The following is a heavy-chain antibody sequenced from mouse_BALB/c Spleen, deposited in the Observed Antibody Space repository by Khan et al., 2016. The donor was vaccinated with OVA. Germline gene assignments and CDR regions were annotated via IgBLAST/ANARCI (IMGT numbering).Heavy chain of an antibody. J-gene: IGHJ3*01. V-gene: IGHV5-9-3*01. CDR3: ARSPYGNFAY. CDR1: GFTFSTYA. D-gene: IGHD2-1*01. Sequence: EVELVESGGGLVKPGGSLKLSCAASGFTFSTYAMSWVRQTPEKRLEWVATISSDGDYTYYPDNVTGRFTISRDNAMNTLYLQMSSLRSEDTAMYYCARSPYGNFAYWGQGTLVTVSA. CDR2: ISSDGDYT.